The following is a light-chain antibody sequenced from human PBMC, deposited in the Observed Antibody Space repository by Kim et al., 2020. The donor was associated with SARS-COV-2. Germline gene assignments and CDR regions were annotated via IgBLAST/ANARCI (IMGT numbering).Light chain of an antibody. CDR3: SSYTFSSTLV. J-gene: IGLJ2*01. CDR2: DVT. V-gene: IGLV2-14*03. Sequence: QSVLTQPASVSASPGQSITISCAGSSSDVGGYDFVSWYQQHPGKAPKLIIYDVTNRPSGVSNRFSGSKSGNTASLTISGLQAADEALYFCSSYTFSSTLVFGGGTQLTVL. CDR1: SSDVGGYDF.